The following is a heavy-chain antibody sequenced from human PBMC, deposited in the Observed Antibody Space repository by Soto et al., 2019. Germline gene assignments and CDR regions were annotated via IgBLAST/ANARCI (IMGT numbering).Heavy chain of an antibody. J-gene: IGHJ4*02. CDR1: GFTFTSSA. V-gene: IGHV1-58*01. CDR2: IVVGSGNT. CDR3: AAEGYYYGSDGY. Sequence: QMQLVQSGPEVKKPGTSVKVSCKASGFTFTSSAVQWVRQARGQRLEWIGWIVVGSGNTNYAQKFQERVTITRDMSTSTAYMELSSLRSEDTAVYYCAAEGYYYGSDGYWGQGTLVTVSS. D-gene: IGHD3-10*01.